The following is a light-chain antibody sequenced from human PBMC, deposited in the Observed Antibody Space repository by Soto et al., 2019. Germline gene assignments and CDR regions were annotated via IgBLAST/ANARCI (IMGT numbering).Light chain of an antibody. V-gene: IGKV2-30*01. J-gene: IGKJ1*01. CDR1: QSLVFSDGDTH. CDR3: MQSTHWPRP. CDR2: KVS. Sequence: DVVMTQSPLSLPVTLGQSASISCRSSQSLVFSDGDTHLNWFQQRPGQSPRRLIYKVSIRDSGVPDRFSGRGSGADFTLRISGVEADDVGVYYCMQSTHWPRPFGQGTKVEIK.